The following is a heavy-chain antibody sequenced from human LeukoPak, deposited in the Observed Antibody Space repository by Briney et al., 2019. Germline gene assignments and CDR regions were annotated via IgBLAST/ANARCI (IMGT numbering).Heavy chain of an antibody. CDR2: INHSGGT. Sequence: SETLSLTCAVYGGSFSGFYWSWIRQPPGKGLEWIGEINHSGGTNYNPSLKSRVTISVYTSKNQFSLKLSSVTAADTAVYYCARGQRLHYDSSGYKALSYWGQGTLVTVSS. V-gene: IGHV4-34*01. J-gene: IGHJ4*02. CDR1: GGSFSGFY. CDR3: ARGQRLHYDSSGYKALSY. D-gene: IGHD3-22*01.